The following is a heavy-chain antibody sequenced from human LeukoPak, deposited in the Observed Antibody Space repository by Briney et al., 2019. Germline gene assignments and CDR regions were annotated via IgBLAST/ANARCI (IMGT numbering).Heavy chain of an antibody. CDR2: ISSTSSTI. D-gene: IGHD3-22*01. CDR1: GFTFANYN. V-gene: IGHV3-48*01. CDR3: ARDTYYYDSSGHTY. J-gene: IGHJ4*02. Sequence: GGSLRLSCAASGFTFANYNFNWVRQAPGKGLEWVSYISSTSSTIYYADSMKGRFTISRDNAKNSLYLQMNSLRAEDTAVYYCARDTYYYDSSGHTYWGQGTLVTVSS.